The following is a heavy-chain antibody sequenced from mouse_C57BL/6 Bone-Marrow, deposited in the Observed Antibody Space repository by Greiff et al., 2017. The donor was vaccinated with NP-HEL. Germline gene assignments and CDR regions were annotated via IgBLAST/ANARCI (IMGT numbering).Heavy chain of an antibody. CDR3: ARDYGYDKSWFAY. V-gene: IGHV2-2*01. Sequence: VKVVESGPGLVQPSQSLSITCTVSGFSLTSYGVHWVRQSPGKGLEWLGVIWSGGSTDYNAAFISRLSISKDNSKSQVFFKMNSLQADDTAIYYCARDYGYDKSWFAYWGQGTLVTVSA. CDR1: GFSLTSYG. D-gene: IGHD2-2*01. J-gene: IGHJ3*01. CDR2: IWSGGST.